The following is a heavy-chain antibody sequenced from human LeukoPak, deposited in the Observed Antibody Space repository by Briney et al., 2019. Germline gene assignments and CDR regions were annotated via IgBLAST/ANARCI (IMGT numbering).Heavy chain of an antibody. CDR3: AAAHYDYVWGSYSGDY. CDR1: GFTFTSSA. V-gene: IGHV1-58*02. D-gene: IGHD3-16*01. Sequence: SVKVSCKASGFTFTSSAMQWVRQARGQRLEWIGWIVVGSGNTNYAQKFQERVTITRDMSTSTAYMELSSLRSEDTAVYYCAAAHYDYVWGSYSGDYWGQGTLVTVSS. J-gene: IGHJ4*02. CDR2: IVVGSGNT.